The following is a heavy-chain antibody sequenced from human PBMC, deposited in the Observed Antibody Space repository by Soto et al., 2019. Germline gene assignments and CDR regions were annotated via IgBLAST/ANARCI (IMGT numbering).Heavy chain of an antibody. J-gene: IGHJ6*02. Sequence: GESLKISCKGSGYSFTSDWISWVGQMPGKGLEWMGRIDPSDSYTNYSPSFQGHVTISADKSISTAYLQWSSLKASDTAMYYCARSSLGYCSSTSCSNYYYYGMDVWGQGTTVTVSS. D-gene: IGHD2-2*01. CDR3: ARSSLGYCSSTSCSNYYYYGMDV. CDR2: IDPSDSYT. V-gene: IGHV5-10-1*01. CDR1: GYSFTSDW.